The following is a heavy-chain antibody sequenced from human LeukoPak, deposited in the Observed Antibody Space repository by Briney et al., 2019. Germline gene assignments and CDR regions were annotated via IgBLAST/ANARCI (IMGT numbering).Heavy chain of an antibody. CDR1: GYTFTGYY. CDR3: ARNPQESGWFDP. J-gene: IGHJ5*02. Sequence: ASVKVSCKASGYTFTGYYMHWVRQAPGQGLEWMGWMNPSSGYTGYAQKFEGRVTMTRDTSISTAYLELTSLTSDDTAVYYCARNPQESGWFDPWGQGTQVIVSS. V-gene: IGHV1-8*02. D-gene: IGHD3-10*01. CDR2: MNPSSGYT.